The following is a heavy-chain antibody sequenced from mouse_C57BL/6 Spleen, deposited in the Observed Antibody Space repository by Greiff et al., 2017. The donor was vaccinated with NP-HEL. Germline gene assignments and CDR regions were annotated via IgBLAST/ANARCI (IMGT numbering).Heavy chain of an antibody. CDR3: ARYYDYDGTGFYYYAMDY. Sequence: QVQLKESGAELARPGASVKLSCKASGYTFTSYGISWVKQRTGQGLEWIGEIYPRSGNTYYNEKFKGKATLTADKSSSTAYMELRSLTSEDSAVYFCARYYDYDGTGFYYYAMDYWGQGTSVTVSS. V-gene: IGHV1-81*01. D-gene: IGHD2-4*01. CDR1: GYTFTSYG. J-gene: IGHJ4*01. CDR2: IYPRSGNT.